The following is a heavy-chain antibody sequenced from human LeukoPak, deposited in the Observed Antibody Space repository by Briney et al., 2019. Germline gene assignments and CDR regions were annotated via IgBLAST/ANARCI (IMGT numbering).Heavy chain of an antibody. CDR1: GYTFTSYG. J-gene: IGHJ3*02. D-gene: IGHD6-19*01. CDR2: ISAYNGNT. CDR3: ARVMHSSGPSDAFDI. V-gene: IGHV1-18*01. Sequence: ASVKVSCKASGYTFTSYGISWVRQAPGQGLEWMGWISAYNGNTNYAQKLQGRVTMTTDTSTSTAYMELRSLRSDDTAVYYCARVMHSSGPSDAFDIWGQGTMVTVSS.